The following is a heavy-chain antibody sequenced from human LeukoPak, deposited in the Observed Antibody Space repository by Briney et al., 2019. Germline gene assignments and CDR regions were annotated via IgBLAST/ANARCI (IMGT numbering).Heavy chain of an antibody. J-gene: IGHJ4*01. CDR3: ASSYCGGTHCYDHY. V-gene: IGHV3-53*01. Sequence: GGSLRLSCAASAFTVSGNYMSWVRQAPGKGLEWVSAIYSAGNTYYADSVKGRFTISRDNSKNTLYLQMNSLRAEDTAVYYCASSYCGGTHCYDHYWGHGTLVTVSS. CDR1: AFTVSGNY. CDR2: IYSAGNT. D-gene: IGHD2-21*01.